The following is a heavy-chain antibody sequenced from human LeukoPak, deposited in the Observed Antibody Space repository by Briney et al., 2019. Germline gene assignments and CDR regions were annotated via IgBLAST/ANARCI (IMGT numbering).Heavy chain of an antibody. Sequence: SQTLSLTCAISGDSVSSNSAAWNWIRLSPSRGLEWLGRTYYRSKWSSDYEVSVKSRITINADTSKNQFSLQLNSVTPEDTAVYYCARDWFTSGYHRFDYWGQGALVTVSS. CDR2: TYYRSKWSS. D-gene: IGHD6-19*01. V-gene: IGHV6-1*01. CDR3: ARDWFTSGYHRFDY. J-gene: IGHJ4*02. CDR1: GDSVSSNSAA.